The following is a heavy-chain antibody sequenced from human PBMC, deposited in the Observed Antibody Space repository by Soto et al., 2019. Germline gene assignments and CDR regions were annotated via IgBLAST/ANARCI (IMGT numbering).Heavy chain of an antibody. CDR1: GFSVSTNGVG. V-gene: IGHV2-5*02. Sequence: QITLKESGPTPVKPTQTLTLTCTFSGFSVSTNGVGVGWIRQPPGKALEWLALIYSDDDKNYTPSLKSSITITKDTSKNQSVLTMTNMDPVDTGRYYSAHVEATVTNVWGQGTLVTVSA. CDR3: AHVEATVTNV. D-gene: IGHD4-17*01. J-gene: IGHJ4*02. CDR2: IYSDDDK.